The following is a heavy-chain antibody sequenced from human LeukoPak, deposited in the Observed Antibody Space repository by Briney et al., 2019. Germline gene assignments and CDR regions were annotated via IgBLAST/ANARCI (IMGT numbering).Heavy chain of an antibody. J-gene: IGHJ4*02. CDR1: GFTFSSYA. Sequence: GGSLRLSCAASGFTFSSYAMSWVRQAPGKGLEWVSSISGSAGTTYYADSVKGRFTISRDNSKNTLYLQMNSLRAEDTAVYYCTKDRDWTDAPFTLDCWGQGTLVTVSS. D-gene: IGHD1-1*01. CDR3: TKDRDWTDAPFTLDC. V-gene: IGHV3-23*01. CDR2: ISGSAGTT.